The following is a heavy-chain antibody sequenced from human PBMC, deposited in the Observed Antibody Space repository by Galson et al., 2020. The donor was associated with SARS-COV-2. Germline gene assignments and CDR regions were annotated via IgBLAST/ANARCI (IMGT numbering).Heavy chain of an antibody. CDR2: IYWDDDK. D-gene: IGHD3-10*01. J-gene: IGHJ5*02. V-gene: IGHV2-5*02. CDR3: AHRSITMVRGSFDP. Sequence: SGPTLVKTTQTLTLTCTFSGFSLSTSGVGVGWIRQPPGKALEWLALIYWDDDKRYSPSLKSRLTITKDTSKNQVVLTMTNMDPVDTATYYCAHRSITMVRGSFDPWGQGTLVTVSS. CDR1: GFSLSTSGVG.